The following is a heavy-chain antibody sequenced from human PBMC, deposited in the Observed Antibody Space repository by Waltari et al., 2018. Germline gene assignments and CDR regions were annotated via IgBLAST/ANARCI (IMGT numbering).Heavy chain of an antibody. CDR1: GGSFSGYY. CDR3: ARGPYYYDSSGYYY. Sequence: QVQLQQWGAGLLKPSETLSLTCAVYGGSFSGYYWSWIRQPPGKGLEWIGEINHSGSTNYNPSLKSRVTISVDTSKNQFSLKLSSVTAADTAVYYCARGPYYYDSSGYYYWGQGTLVTVSS. CDR2: INHSGST. V-gene: IGHV4-34*01. J-gene: IGHJ4*02. D-gene: IGHD3-22*01.